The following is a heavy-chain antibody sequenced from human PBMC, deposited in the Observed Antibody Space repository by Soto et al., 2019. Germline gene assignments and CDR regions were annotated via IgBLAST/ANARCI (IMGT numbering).Heavy chain of an antibody. D-gene: IGHD3-3*01. CDR1: GGSVSSGSYY. CDR2: IYYSGST. Sequence: ETLSLTCTVSGGSVSSGSYYWSWIRQPPGKGLEWIGYIYYSGSTNYNPSLKSRVTISVDTSKNQFSLKLSSVTAADTAVYYCAREITNDFWSGPGGNWFDPWGQGTLVTVSS. J-gene: IGHJ5*02. V-gene: IGHV4-61*01. CDR3: AREITNDFWSGPGGNWFDP.